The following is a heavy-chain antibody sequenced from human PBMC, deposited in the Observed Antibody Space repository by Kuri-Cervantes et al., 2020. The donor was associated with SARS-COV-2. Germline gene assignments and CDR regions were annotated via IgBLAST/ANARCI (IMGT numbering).Heavy chain of an antibody. V-gene: IGHV4-39*01. J-gene: IGHJ4*02. D-gene: IGHD3-3*01. CDR3: ARRSYYDFWSGYSFDY. CDR1: GASISSSSYY. Sequence: SETLSLTCTVSGASISSSSYYWDWNRQPPGKGLEWIGSIYYTGSTYYNPSLKSRVTISVDTSKNQFSLKLTSVTAADTAVYYCARRSYYDFWSGYSFDYWGQGTLVTVSS. CDR2: IYYTGST.